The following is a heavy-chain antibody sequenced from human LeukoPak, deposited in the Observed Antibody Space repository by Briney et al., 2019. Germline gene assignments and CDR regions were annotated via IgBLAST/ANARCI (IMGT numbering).Heavy chain of an antibody. V-gene: IGHV3-74*01. J-gene: IGHJ6*02. D-gene: IGHD3-16*01. CDR1: GFTFSSYW. Sequence: GGSLRLSCAASGFTFSSYWMHWVRQVPGKGLVWVSRIKSDGSSTSYADSVKGRFTMSRDNAKNTLYLQMNSLRAEDTAVYFCARGGGLDVWGQGATVTVSS. CDR2: IKSDGSST. CDR3: ARGGGLDV.